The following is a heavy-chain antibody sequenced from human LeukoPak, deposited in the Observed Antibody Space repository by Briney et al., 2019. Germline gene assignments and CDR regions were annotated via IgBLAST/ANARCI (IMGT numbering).Heavy chain of an antibody. Sequence: SETLSLTCTVSGGSISSSSYYWGWIRQPPGKRLEWIGSIYYSGSTYYNPSLKSRVTISVDTSKNQFSLKLSSVTAADTAVYYCARDKTYYYDSSGPSPFDYWGQGTLVTVSS. CDR3: ARDKTYYYDSSGPSPFDY. V-gene: IGHV4-39*07. CDR2: IYYSGST. D-gene: IGHD3-22*01. J-gene: IGHJ4*02. CDR1: GGSISSSSYY.